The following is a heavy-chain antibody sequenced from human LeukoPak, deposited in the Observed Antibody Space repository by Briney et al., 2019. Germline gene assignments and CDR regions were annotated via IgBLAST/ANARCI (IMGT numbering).Heavy chain of an antibody. V-gene: IGHV4-59*01. Sequence: PSETLSLTCTVSGDSISGYYWSWIRQPPGKGLEWIGYVYHTGHTHYSPSLKSRLTVSLDTSRNQVSLILSSVTAADTAVYYCARHRFGHLFDYWGQGTLVIVSS. CDR1: GDSISGYY. D-gene: IGHD3-16*01. CDR3: ARHRFGHLFDY. J-gene: IGHJ4*02. CDR2: VYHTGHT.